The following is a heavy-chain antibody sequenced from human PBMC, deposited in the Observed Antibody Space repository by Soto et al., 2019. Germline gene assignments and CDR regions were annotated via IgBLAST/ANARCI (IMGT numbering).Heavy chain of an antibody. J-gene: IGHJ4*02. CDR2: ISGSGGST. D-gene: IGHD3-3*01. Sequence: GGSLRLSCAASGFPFSSYAMSWVSQAPGKGLEWVSAISGSGGSTYYADSVKGRFTISRDNSKNTLYLQMNSLRAEDTAVYYCAKDPDVLRFPYWGQGTLVTVSS. CDR1: GFPFSSYA. CDR3: AKDPDVLRFPY. V-gene: IGHV3-23*01.